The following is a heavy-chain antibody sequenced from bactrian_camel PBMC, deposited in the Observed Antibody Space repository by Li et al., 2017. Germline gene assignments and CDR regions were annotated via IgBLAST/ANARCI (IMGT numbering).Heavy chain of an antibody. CDR3: VRVLNINAVYGSD. D-gene: IGHD6*01. Sequence: HVQLVESGGGLVQAGGSLRLSCTASGLTFDHYGMAWFRQAPGKEREGVACISWTGGTTYYANSVEGRFTISRDNAKNTLYLEMNSLKPEDTAVYWCVRVLNINAVYGSDWGQGTQVTVS. J-gene: IGHJ4*01. CDR2: ISWTGGTT. V-gene: IGHV3S60*01. CDR1: GLTFDHYG.